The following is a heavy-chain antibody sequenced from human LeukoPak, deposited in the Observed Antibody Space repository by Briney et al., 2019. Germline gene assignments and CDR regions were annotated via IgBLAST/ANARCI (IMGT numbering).Heavy chain of an antibody. V-gene: IGHV4-59*12. J-gene: IGHJ4*02. CDR3: ARRVFDFWSGDYRYYFDY. CDR2: IYYSGST. Sequence: SSETPSLTCTVSGGAISSYYWSWIRQPPGKGLEWIGYIYYSGSTNYNPSLKSRVTISVDTSKNQFSLKLSSVTAADTAVYYCARRVFDFWSGDYRYYFDYWGGEPCSPSPQ. D-gene: IGHD3-3*01. CDR1: GGAISSYY.